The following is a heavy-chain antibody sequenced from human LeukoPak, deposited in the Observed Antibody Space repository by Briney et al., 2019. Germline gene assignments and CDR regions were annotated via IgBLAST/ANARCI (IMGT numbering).Heavy chain of an antibody. CDR3: ARDGRLIAVAAPFDY. V-gene: IGHV4-39*07. CDR2: VYYSGST. CDR1: GGSISSSSYY. Sequence: SETLSLTCTVSGGSISSSSYYWSWIRQPPGKGLEWIGSVYYSGSTYYNPSLKSRVTISVDTSKNQFSLRLSSVTAADTAVYYCARDGRLIAVAAPFDYWGQGTLVTVSS. J-gene: IGHJ4*02. D-gene: IGHD6-19*01.